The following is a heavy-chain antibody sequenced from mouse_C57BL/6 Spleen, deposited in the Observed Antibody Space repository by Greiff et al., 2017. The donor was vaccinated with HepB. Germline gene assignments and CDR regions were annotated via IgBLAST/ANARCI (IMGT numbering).Heavy chain of an antibody. J-gene: IGHJ1*03. CDR3: ARDPYYYGSRWYFDV. V-gene: IGHV5-16*01. Sequence: EVQVVESEGGLVQPGSSMKLSCTASGFTFSDYYMAWVRQVPEKGLEWVANINYDGSSTYYLDSLKSRFIISRDNAKNILYLQMSSLKSEDTATYYCARDPYYYGSRWYFDVWGTGTTVTVSS. CDR1: GFTFSDYY. D-gene: IGHD1-1*01. CDR2: INYDGSST.